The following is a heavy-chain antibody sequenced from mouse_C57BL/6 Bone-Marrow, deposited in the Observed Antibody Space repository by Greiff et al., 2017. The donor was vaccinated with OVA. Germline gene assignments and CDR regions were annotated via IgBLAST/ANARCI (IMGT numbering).Heavy chain of an antibody. CDR3: ARGGFYYGSSYYAMDY. CDR2: IYPGSGST. V-gene: IGHV1-55*01. CDR1: GYTFTSYW. Sequence: VQLQQPGAELVKPGASVKMSCKASGYTFTSYWITWVKQRPGQGLEWIGDIYPGSGSTNYNEKFKSKATLTVDTSSSTAYMQLSSLTSEDSAVYYCARGGFYYGSSYYAMDYWGQGTSVTVSS. D-gene: IGHD1-1*01. J-gene: IGHJ4*01.